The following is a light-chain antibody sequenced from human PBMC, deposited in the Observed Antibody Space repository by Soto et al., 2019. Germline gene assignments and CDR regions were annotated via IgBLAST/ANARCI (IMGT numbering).Light chain of an antibody. CDR2: MAS. J-gene: IGKJ1*01. V-gene: IGKV1-5*03. CDR1: QSIDIH. CDR3: QQYHSYRG. Sequence: DIQMTQSPSTLSASVGDRVTITCRASQSIDIHLAWYQQRPGKAPKLLISMASNLESGVPSRFSGSGSGTEFTLTISSLQPDDSATYYCQQYHSYRGFGQGTKVDIK.